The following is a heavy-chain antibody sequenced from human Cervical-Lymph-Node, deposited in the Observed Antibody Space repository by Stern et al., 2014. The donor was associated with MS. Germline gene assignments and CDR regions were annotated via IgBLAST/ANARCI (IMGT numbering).Heavy chain of an antibody. Sequence: VQLVESGPGLVKPSETLSLTCSVSGGSISRSTYYWGWIRQPPGKGLEWIGSIYYSGTTYYNPSLKSRVTLDTSKNQFSLRVTSVTAADTAVYYCARHDGWLPHYWSQGTLVTVSS. CDR3: ARHDGWLPHY. D-gene: IGHD5-12*01. J-gene: IGHJ4*02. CDR1: GGSISRSTYY. CDR2: IYYSGTT. V-gene: IGHV4-39*01.